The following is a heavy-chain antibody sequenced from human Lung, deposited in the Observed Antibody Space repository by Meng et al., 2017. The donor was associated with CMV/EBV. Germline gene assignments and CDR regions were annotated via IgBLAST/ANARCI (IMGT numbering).Heavy chain of an antibody. CDR2: IKRDGSEK. V-gene: IGHV3-7*01. CDR3: VTYYADIVLGPFDI. Sequence: GEXXKISCATSGISFSDYWMAWVRQTPGKGLEWVANIKRDGSEKNYVDSVKGRFTVSRDNAKNSLHLQMRTLRAEDTAVYYCVTYYADIVLGPFDIWCQGTVVTVSS. D-gene: IGHD2-15*01. J-gene: IGHJ3*02. CDR1: GISFSDYW.